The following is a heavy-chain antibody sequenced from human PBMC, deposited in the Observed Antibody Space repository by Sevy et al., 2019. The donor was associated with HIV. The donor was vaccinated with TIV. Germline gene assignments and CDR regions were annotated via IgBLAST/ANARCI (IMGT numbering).Heavy chain of an antibody. Sequence: SETLSLTCTVSGDSISGYYWNCIRQPAGKGLEWIGRIFSSGTTNYNPSLKSRVTMSIDTSKNQFSLRLRSVTAADSAVYYCARDRGGGDCSGGSCYFDYSYYYGMDVWGQGTTVTVSS. CDR1: GDSISGYY. D-gene: IGHD2-15*01. J-gene: IGHJ6*02. CDR2: IFSSGTT. V-gene: IGHV4-4*07. CDR3: ARDRGGGDCSGGSCYFDYSYYYGMDV.